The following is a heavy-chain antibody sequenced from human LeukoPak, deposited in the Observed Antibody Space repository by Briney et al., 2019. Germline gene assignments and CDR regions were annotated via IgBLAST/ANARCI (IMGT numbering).Heavy chain of an antibody. D-gene: IGHD2-15*01. J-gene: IGHJ3*02. CDR3: ARDRRDNDAFGI. Sequence: GRSLRLSCAASGFTFSSYAMHWVRQAPGKGLEWVAVISYDGSNKYYADSVKGRFTISRDNSKNTLYLQTNSLRAEDTAVYYCARDRRDNDAFGIWGQGTMVTVSS. CDR2: ISYDGSNK. V-gene: IGHV3-30-3*01. CDR1: GFTFSSYA.